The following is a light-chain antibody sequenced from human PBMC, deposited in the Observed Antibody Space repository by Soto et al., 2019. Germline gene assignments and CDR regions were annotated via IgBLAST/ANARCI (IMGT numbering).Light chain of an antibody. CDR1: QGIGTF. CDR3: QKYNSFPWI. V-gene: IGKV1-27*01. J-gene: IGKJ1*01. Sequence: DIQMTQSPSSLSASVGDRVIITCRASQGIGTFLAWYQQKPGKVPELLMYSASTLQSGVPSRFSGSGSGTQFTLTISSLQPEDIATYYCQKYNSFPWIFGPGTKVELK. CDR2: SAS.